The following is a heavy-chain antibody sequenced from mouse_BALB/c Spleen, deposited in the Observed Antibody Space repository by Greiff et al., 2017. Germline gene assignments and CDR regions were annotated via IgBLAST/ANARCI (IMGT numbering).Heavy chain of an antibody. D-gene: IGHD6-2*01. CDR3: AREGSSSPSFDY. CDR2: INPGSGGT. Sequence: QVQLQQSVAELVRPGTSVKVSCKASGYAFTNYLIEWVKQRPGQGLEWIGVINPGSGGTNYNEKFKGKATLTADKSSSTAYMQLSSLTSDDSAVYFCAREGSSSPSFDYWGQGTTLTVSS. J-gene: IGHJ2*01. V-gene: IGHV1-54*01. CDR1: GYAFTNYL.